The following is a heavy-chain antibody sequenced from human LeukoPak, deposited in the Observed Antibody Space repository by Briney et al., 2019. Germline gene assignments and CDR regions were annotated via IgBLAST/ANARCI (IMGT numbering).Heavy chain of an antibody. J-gene: IGHJ4*02. V-gene: IGHV5-51*01. Sequence: GESLKISCKGSGYSVTSNWIGWVRQMPGKGLEWVGIIQPSSSATEYSPSFQGQVTISADKSTNTAYLQWSSLKASDTAIYYCVRRIMESTSGYYYWGQGTLVTVSS. D-gene: IGHD5-18*01. CDR3: VRRIMESTSGYYY. CDR2: IQPSSSAT. CDR1: GYSVTSNW.